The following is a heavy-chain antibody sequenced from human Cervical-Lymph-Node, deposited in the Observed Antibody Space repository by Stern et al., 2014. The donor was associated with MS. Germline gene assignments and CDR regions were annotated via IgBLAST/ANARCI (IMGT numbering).Heavy chain of an antibody. Sequence: VQLEESGGGLVKPGGSLRLSCAASGFSFSDYYMSWIRQAPGKGLEWVTYISGSTSYTKYADSVKGRFTISRDNTKNSLYLQMNSLSAEDTDVYYCARGYSSGWYAGSDYWGQGSLVTVSS. V-gene: IGHV3-11*06. CDR2: ISGSTSYT. CDR3: ARGYSSGWYAGSDY. D-gene: IGHD6-19*01. J-gene: IGHJ4*02. CDR1: GFSFSDYY.